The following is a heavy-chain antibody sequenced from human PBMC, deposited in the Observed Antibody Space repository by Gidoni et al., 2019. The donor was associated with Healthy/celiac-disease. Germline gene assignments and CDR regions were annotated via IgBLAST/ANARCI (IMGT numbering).Heavy chain of an antibody. D-gene: IGHD6-19*01. CDR2: INPNSGGT. Sequence: QVQLVQSGVEVKKPGASVKVSCKASGYTFTGYYMHWVRQAPGQGLEWMGWINPNSGGTNYAQKFQGWVTMTRDTSISTAYMELSRLRSDDTAVYYCARASSGSWYYFDYWGQGTLVTVSS. V-gene: IGHV1-2*04. J-gene: IGHJ4*02. CDR3: ARASSGSWYYFDY. CDR1: GYTFTGYY.